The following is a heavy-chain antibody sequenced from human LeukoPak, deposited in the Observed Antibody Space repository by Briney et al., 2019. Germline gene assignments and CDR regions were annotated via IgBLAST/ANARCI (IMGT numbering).Heavy chain of an antibody. J-gene: IGHJ4*02. D-gene: IGHD3/OR15-3a*01. V-gene: IGHV4-59*01. Sequence: SETLSLTCTVSTGSINSYYWSWIRQPPGKGLEWIGYIYYSGSTNYNSSLKSRVTISVDTSKNQFSLKLNSVTAADTAVYYCARGRFFWTYWGQGTLVTVPS. CDR3: ARGRFFWTY. CDR1: TGSINSYY. CDR2: IYYSGST.